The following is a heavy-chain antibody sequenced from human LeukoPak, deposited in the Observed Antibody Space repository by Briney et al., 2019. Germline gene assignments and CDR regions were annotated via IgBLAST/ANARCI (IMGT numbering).Heavy chain of an antibody. Sequence: SETLSLTCAVSGLSISSSNWWGWVRQPPGKGLEWIGEIYHSGSPNYNPSLKSRVTISVDKSRNHFSLNLSSVTAADTAVYYCARVNINNWHSCDYWGQGTLVTVSS. CDR2: IYHSGSP. V-gene: IGHV4-4*02. D-gene: IGHD1-1*01. CDR1: GLSISSSNW. CDR3: ARVNINNWHSCDY. J-gene: IGHJ4*02.